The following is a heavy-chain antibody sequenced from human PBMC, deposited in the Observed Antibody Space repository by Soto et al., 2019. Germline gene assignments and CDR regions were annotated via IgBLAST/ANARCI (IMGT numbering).Heavy chain of an antibody. D-gene: IGHD6-19*01. V-gene: IGHV3-23*01. J-gene: IGHJ4*02. CDR1: GFTFSSYA. Sequence: GGSLRLSCAAPGFTFSSYAMSWVRQAPGKGLEWVSDISEGGSSTYYADSVKGRFTISRDNAKNSLYLQMNSLRAEDTAVYYCARDNRPYSSGWSYHYWGQGTLVTVSS. CDR3: ARDNRPYSSGWSYHY. CDR2: ISEGGSST.